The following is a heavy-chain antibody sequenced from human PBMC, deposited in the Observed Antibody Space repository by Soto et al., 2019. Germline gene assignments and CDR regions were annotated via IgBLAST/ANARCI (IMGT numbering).Heavy chain of an antibody. J-gene: IGHJ5*02. D-gene: IGHD2-2*01. V-gene: IGHV3-30*18. CDR2: ISNDGNNK. CDR1: GFTFSSYG. Sequence: QVQLVESGGGVVQPGRSLRLSCAASGFTFSSYGMHWVRQAPGQGLELVAVISNDGNNKDYADSVKGRFTNSRDNSKNTLYVQMKRLRGDDTAVYYCAKDSYCSSTICPTGSSGGSWGQGTLVTVSS. CDR3: AKDSYCSSTICPTGSSGGS.